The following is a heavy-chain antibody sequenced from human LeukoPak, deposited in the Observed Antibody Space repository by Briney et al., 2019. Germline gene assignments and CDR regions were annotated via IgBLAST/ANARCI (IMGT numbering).Heavy chain of an antibody. CDR2: ISWNSGSI. J-gene: IGHJ3*02. D-gene: IGHD2-15*01. CDR3: AKGIVVASLDDAFDI. CDR1: GFTFDDYA. Sequence: GGSLRLSCAASGFTFDDYAMHWVRQAPGKGLEWVSGISWNSGSIGYADSVKGRFTISRDNAKNSLYLQMNSLRAEDTALYHCAKGIVVASLDDAFDIWGQGTMVTVSS. V-gene: IGHV3-9*01.